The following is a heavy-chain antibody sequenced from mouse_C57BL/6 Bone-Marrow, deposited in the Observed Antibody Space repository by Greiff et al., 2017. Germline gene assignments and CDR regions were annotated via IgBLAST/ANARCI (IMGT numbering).Heavy chain of an antibody. V-gene: IGHV5-12*01. Sequence: EVQLVESGGGLVQPGGSLKLSCAASGFTFSDYYMYWVRQTPEKRLEWVAYISNGGGSTYYPDTVKGRFTISSDNAKNTLYLQMSRLKSEDTAMYYCAAHDDYLFAVWGKGTLVTVSA. CDR1: GFTFSDYY. CDR3: AAHDDYLFAV. J-gene: IGHJ3*01. D-gene: IGHD2-3*01. CDR2: ISNGGGST.